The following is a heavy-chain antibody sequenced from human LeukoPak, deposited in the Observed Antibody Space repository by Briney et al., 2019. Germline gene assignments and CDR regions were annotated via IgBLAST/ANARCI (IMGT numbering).Heavy chain of an antibody. V-gene: IGHV1-69*05. CDR2: IIPIFGTA. CDR3: ARGSGSSSGADY. J-gene: IGHJ4*02. D-gene: IGHD6-6*01. Sequence: GASVKVSCKASGGTFSSYAISWVRQAPGQGLEWMGGIIPIFGTANYAQKSQGRVTITTDESTSTAYMELSSLRSEDTAVYYCARGSGSSSGADYWGQGTLVTVSS. CDR1: GGTFSSYA.